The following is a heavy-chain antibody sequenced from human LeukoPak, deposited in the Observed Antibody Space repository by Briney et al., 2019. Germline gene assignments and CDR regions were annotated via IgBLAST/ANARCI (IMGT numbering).Heavy chain of an antibody. CDR3: GRGKYYSWYYFDY. Sequence: PGGSLRLSCAASGFTFSSYEMNWVRQAPGKGLEWVSYISSSGSTIYYADSVKGRFTISRDNAKNSLYLQMNSLRAEYTAVYCCGRGKYYSWYYFDYWGQGTLVTVSS. D-gene: IGHD3-10*01. J-gene: IGHJ4*02. CDR1: GFTFSSYE. CDR2: ISSSGSTI. V-gene: IGHV3-48*03.